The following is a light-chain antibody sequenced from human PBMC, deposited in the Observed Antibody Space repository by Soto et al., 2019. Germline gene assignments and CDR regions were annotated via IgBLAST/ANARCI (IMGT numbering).Light chain of an antibody. CDR2: AAS. J-gene: IGKJ5*01. Sequence: DIQMTQSPSSLSASVGDRVTITCRASENISRHLNWYQQKPGKAPKLLIYAASSLQNGVPSRFRGSGSGTDFSLTITTLQSEDFAPYYCQQSYSTPSFTFGQGTRLDIK. CDR1: ENISRH. V-gene: IGKV1-39*01. CDR3: QQSYSTPSFT.